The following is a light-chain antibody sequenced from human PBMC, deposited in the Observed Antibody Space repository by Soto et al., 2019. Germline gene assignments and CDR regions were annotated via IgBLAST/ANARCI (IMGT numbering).Light chain of an antibody. CDR2: GAS. CDR3: QQYKNWLTWT. J-gene: IGKJ1*01. V-gene: IGKV3-15*01. Sequence: EIVKTQSPATLSVSPGERATLSCRASQSVSSRLAWYQHKPGQAPRLLIYGASTRAPGIPARFSGSGSGTEFTLTISSLQSEDLAVYYCQQYKNWLTWTFGQGTKVEI. CDR1: QSVSSR.